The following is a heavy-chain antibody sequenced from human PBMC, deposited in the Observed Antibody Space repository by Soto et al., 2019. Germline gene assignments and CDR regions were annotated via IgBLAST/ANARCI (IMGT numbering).Heavy chain of an antibody. CDR1: GFTFSSYG. J-gene: IGHJ6*02. CDR3: AREKYSNGASRTHYYYYGMDV. V-gene: IGHV3-30*03. CDR2: ISYDGSNK. D-gene: IGHD4-4*01. Sequence: PGWSLRLSCAASGFTFSSYGMHWVRQAPGKGLEWVAVISYDGSNKYYADSVKGRFAISRDNSKNTLYLQMNSLRAEDTAVYYCAREKYSNGASRTHYYYYGMDVWGQGATVTVSS.